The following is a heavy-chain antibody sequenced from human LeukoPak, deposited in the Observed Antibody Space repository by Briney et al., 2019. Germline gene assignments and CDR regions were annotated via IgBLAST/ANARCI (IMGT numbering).Heavy chain of an antibody. CDR1: GYSISSGYY. J-gene: IGHJ4*02. Sequence: SETLSLTCTVSGYSISSGYYWGWIRQPPGKGLEWIGSIYHSGSTYYNPSLKSRVTISVDTSKNQFSLKLSSVTAADTAVYYCARALYDSSGYYYFDYWGQGTLVTVSS. CDR3: ARALYDSSGYYYFDY. D-gene: IGHD3-22*01. CDR2: IYHSGST. V-gene: IGHV4-38-2*02.